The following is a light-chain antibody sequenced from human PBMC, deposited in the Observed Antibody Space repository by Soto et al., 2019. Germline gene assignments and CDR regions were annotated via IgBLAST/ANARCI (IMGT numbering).Light chain of an antibody. CDR3: QQRSNWLIT. CDR2: GAS. Sequence: IVVTQARSTLYVSQGERATRSCRASQSVSSNLAWYQQKPGQAPRLLIYGASTRATGIPARFSGSGSGTEFTLTISSLQSEDFAVYYCQQRSNWLITFGQGKRLEI. J-gene: IGKJ5*01. CDR1: QSVSSN. V-gene: IGKV3-15*01.